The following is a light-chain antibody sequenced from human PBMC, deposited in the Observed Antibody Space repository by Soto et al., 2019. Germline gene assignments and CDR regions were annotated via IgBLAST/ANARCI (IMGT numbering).Light chain of an antibody. CDR2: EVS. J-gene: IGLJ1*01. CDR3: SSYTSSSTYV. CDR1: SSDVGGYNY. V-gene: IGLV2-14*01. Sequence: SVLTQPASVSGSPGQSITISCTGTSSDVGGYNYVSWYQQHPGKAPKHMIYEVSNRPSGVSNRFSGSKSGNTASLTISGLQAEDEADYYCSSYTSSSTYVFGTGTKVTVL.